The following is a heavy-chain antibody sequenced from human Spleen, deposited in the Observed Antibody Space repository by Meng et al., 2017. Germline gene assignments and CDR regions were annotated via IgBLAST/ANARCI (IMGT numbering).Heavy chain of an antibody. CDR1: GGSISSSSYY. J-gene: IGHJ5*02. D-gene: IGHD3-22*01. Sequence: RLHRQRPGPGLVKASETLSLTGSVSGGSISSSSYYWGWIRQPPGKGLEWIGSIYYSGRTYYNPSLQSRVTVSVDTSKNQFSLKLSSVTAADTAVYYCARGDSNGYNGRGLDPWGRGTLVTVSS. CDR3: ARGDSNGYNGRGLDP. CDR2: IYYSGRT. V-gene: IGHV4-39*06.